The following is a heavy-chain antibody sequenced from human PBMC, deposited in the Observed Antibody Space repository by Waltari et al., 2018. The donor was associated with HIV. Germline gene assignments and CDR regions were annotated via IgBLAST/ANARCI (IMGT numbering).Heavy chain of an antibody. D-gene: IGHD3-22*01. V-gene: IGHV4-61*02. CDR3: ARGGYYYDSSGYPFTH. J-gene: IGHJ4*02. Sequence: QVQLQESGPGLVKPSQTLSLTCTVSGGSISSGSYYWSWIRQPAGKGLEWIGRIYTSGSTTYNPSLKSRVTISVDTSKNQFSLKLSSVTAADTAVYYCARGGYYYDSSGYPFTHWGQGTLVTVSS. CDR2: IYTSGST. CDR1: GGSISSGSYY.